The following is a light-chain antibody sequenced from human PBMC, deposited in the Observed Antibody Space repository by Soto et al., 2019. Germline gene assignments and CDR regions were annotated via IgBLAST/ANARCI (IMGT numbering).Light chain of an antibody. CDR1: QSISGNY. J-gene: IGKJ5*01. V-gene: IGKV3-20*01. Sequence: EIVLTQSPGTLSLSPGERTTLSCRASQSISGNYLAWYQQKPGQAPRLLIYGASNRATGIPERFSGSGSGTDFTLTISRLEPQDSAMYYCQQYVISVTFGQGTRLEIK. CDR3: QQYVISVT. CDR2: GAS.